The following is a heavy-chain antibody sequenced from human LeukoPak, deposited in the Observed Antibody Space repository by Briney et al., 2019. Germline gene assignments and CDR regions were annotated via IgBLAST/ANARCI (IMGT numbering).Heavy chain of an antibody. V-gene: IGHV4-34*01. D-gene: IGHD2-15*01. J-gene: IGHJ5*02. CDR3: ARDRKTTTPAGFDP. CDR1: GGSFSGYY. CDR2: INHSGST. Sequence: SETLSLTCAVYGGSFSGYYWSWIRQPPGKGLEWIGEINHSGSTNYNLSLKSRVTISVDTSKNQFSLKLSSVTAADTAVYYCARDRKTTTPAGFDPWGQGTLVTVSS.